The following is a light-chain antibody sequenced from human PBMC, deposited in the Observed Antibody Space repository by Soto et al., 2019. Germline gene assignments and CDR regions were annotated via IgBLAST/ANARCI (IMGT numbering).Light chain of an antibody. V-gene: IGLV2-14*03. CDR1: SSDVGAYNY. Sequence: QSVLTQPASVSGSPGQSITISCTGTSSDVGAYNYVSWYQQYPGRAPKLMIYDVTNRPSGVSNRFSGSKSGNTASLTFSGFQAEDEADYYCSSYTASSTRVFGTGTKVTVL. J-gene: IGLJ1*01. CDR2: DVT. CDR3: SSYTASSTRV.